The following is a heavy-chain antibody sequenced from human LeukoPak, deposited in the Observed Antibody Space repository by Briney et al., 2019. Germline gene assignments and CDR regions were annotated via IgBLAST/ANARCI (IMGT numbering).Heavy chain of an antibody. CDR3: ARGGQLWLRHYYYYMDV. CDR2: ISTSGST. Sequence: SETLSLTCTVSGGSISSYYWSWIRQPAGKGLESIGHISTSGSTNYNPSLKSRVTMSVDTSKNQFSLKLSSVTAADTAVYYCARGGQLWLRHYYYYMDVWGKGTTVTVSS. D-gene: IGHD5-18*01. CDR1: GGSISSYY. V-gene: IGHV4-4*07. J-gene: IGHJ6*03.